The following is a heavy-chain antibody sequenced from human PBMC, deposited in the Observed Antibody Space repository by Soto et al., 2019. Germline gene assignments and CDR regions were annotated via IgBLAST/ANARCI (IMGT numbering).Heavy chain of an antibody. CDR3: TRHSDIVVVSSLYYYYMDV. D-gene: IGHD2-15*01. V-gene: IGHV3-49*03. CDR1: GFTFGDYA. Sequence: GGSLRLSCTASGFTFGDYAMSWFRQAPGKGLEWVGFIRSKAYGGTTEYAASVKGRFTISRDDSKSIAYLQMNSLKTEDTAVYYCTRHSDIVVVSSLYYYYMDVWGKGTTVTVSS. CDR2: IRSKAYGGTT. J-gene: IGHJ6*03.